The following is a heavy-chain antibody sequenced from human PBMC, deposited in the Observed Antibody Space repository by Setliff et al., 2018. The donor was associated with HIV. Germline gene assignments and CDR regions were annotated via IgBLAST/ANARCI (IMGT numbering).Heavy chain of an antibody. CDR3: ARAWKTDSSWYGDFDY. V-gene: IGHV7-4-1*02. CDR2: INTNTGNP. D-gene: IGHD6-13*01. J-gene: IGHJ4*02. Sequence: GASVKVSCKASGYTFTTYAMNWVRQAPGQGLEWMGWINTNTGNPTYAQGFTGRFVFPLDTSVSTAYLQISSLKAEDTAVYYCARAWKTDSSWYGDFDYWGQGTLVTVSS. CDR1: GYTFTTYA.